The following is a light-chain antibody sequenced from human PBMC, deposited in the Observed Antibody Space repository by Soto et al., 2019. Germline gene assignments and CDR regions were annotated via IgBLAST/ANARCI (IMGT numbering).Light chain of an antibody. CDR1: SSDVGGFSY. CDR2: DVT. J-gene: IGLJ2*01. Sequence: QSALTQPASVSGSPGQSITISCTGSSSDVGGFSYVSWYQQHPGKVPKLMIYDVTKRPSGISNRFSASKSGNTASLTISGLQAEDEADYYCSSYTSTSTPVVFGGGTKLTVL. V-gene: IGLV2-14*03. CDR3: SSYTSTSTPVV.